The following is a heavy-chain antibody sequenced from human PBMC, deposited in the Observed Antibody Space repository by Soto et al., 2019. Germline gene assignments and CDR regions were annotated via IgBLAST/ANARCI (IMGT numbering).Heavy chain of an antibody. CDR3: AGAARLSPFDF. CDR1: GYSVSIHY. Sequence: PSETLALTCSFSGYSVSIHYVTWIRQPPEKGLEWIGYLYYTGNTNYNPSLKSRLTMSVDESKNQFSLSLSSVTAADTAVYYCAGAARLSPFDFWGRGTLVTVSS. J-gene: IGHJ4*02. D-gene: IGHD6-6*01. V-gene: IGHV4-59*02. CDR2: LYYTGNT.